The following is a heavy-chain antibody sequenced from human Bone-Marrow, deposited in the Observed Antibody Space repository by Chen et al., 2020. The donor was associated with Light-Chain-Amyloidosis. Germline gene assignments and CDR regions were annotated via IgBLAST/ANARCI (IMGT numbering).Heavy chain of an antibody. V-gene: IGHV5-51*01. J-gene: IGHJ4*02. Sequence: EVQLEQSGPEVKKPGASLKISCKGSGYTFPNYWIGWVRQMPVKGLEWMGVIYPDDSDARSSPSFEGQVTISADKSITTAYLQWRSLNASDTAMYYCARRRDGYNFDYWGQGTLVTVSS. CDR3: ARRRDGYNFDY. CDR2: IYPDDSDA. D-gene: IGHD5-12*01. CDR1: GYTFPNYW.